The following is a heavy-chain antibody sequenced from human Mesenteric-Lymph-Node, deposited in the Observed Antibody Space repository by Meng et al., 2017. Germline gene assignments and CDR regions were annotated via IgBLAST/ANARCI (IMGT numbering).Heavy chain of an antibody. D-gene: IGHD6-19*01. CDR1: GYSFTSYW. CDR2: IYPGDSDT. CDR3: ARHPALRIAVAGTDYYYGMDV. V-gene: IGHV5-51*01. J-gene: IGHJ6*02. Sequence: KVSCKGSGYSFTSYWIGWVRQMPGKGLEWMGIIYPGDSDTRYSPSFQGQVTISADKSISTAYLQWSSLKASDTAMYYCARHPALRIAVAGTDYYYGMDVWGQGTTVTVSS.